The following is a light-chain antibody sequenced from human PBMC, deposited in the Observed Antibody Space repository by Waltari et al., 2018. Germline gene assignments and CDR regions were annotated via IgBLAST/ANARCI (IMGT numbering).Light chain of an antibody. CDR1: QSVSSY. J-gene: IGKJ2*01. CDR2: DAS. CDR3: QQRSSLYT. Sequence: EIVLTQSPATLSLSPGERATLSCGASQSVSSYLAWYQQKPGQTPRLLIYDASNRATGIPARFTGSGSGTDFTLTISSLEPEDFAVYYCQQRSSLYTFGQGTKLEIK. V-gene: IGKV3-11*01.